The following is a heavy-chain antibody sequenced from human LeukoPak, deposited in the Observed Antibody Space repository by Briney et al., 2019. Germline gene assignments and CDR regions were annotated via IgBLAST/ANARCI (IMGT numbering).Heavy chain of an antibody. CDR1: GFAFTSSA. Sequence: GTSVKVSCKASGFAFTSSAMQWVRQARGQRLEWIGWIVVGSGNTNYAQKFQERVTFTRDMSTSTAYMELRSLRSDDTAVYYCARLSVLTGYPAFDPWGQGTLVTVSS. V-gene: IGHV1-58*02. CDR2: IVVGSGNT. J-gene: IGHJ5*02. CDR3: ARLSVLTGYPAFDP. D-gene: IGHD3-9*01.